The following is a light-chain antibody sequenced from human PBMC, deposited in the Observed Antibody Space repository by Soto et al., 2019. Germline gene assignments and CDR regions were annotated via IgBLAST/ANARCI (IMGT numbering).Light chain of an antibody. CDR2: GAS. V-gene: IGKV3-20*01. CDR1: QSVSSSY. CDR3: QQYGSSPRT. J-gene: IGKJ1*01. Sequence: EIVLTQSPGTLSLSPGERATLSCRASQSVSSSYLAWYQQKPGQAPRLHIYGASSRATVIPDRFSGSGSGTDFTLTISRLEPEDFAVYYCQQYGSSPRTFGQGTKVEIK.